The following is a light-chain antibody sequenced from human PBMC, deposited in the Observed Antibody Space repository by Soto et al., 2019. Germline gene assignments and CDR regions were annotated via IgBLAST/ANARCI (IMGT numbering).Light chain of an antibody. Sequence: DIVMTQSPDSLAVSPGDRATLSCRASQSINSNLAWYQQQPGQAPRLLIYAASTRATAVPDRFSGSGSGTDFTLTITSLQPDDFAVYFCQQYTDWPITFGQGTRLEIK. J-gene: IGKJ5*01. CDR2: AAS. CDR3: QQYTDWPIT. V-gene: IGKV3-15*01. CDR1: QSINSN.